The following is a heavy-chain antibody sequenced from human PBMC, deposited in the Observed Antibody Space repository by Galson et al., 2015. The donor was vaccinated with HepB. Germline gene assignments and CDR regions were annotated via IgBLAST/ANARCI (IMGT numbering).Heavy chain of an antibody. CDR1: GFTFSSYA. J-gene: IGHJ4*02. V-gene: IGHV3-23*01. D-gene: IGHD1-26*01. Sequence: SLRLSCAASGFTFSSYAMSWVRQAPGKGLEWVSAISGSGGSTYYADSVKGRFTISRDNSKNTLYLQMNSLRAEDTAVYYCAKSSGSLWYFDYWGQGTLVTVSS. CDR3: AKSSGSLWYFDY. CDR2: ISGSGGST.